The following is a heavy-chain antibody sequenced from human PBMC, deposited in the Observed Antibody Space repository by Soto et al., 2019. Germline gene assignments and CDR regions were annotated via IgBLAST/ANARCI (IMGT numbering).Heavy chain of an antibody. CDR1: GGSFSSYY. Sequence: PSETLSLTCAVYGGSFSSYYWSWIRQPPGKGLEWIGEINHSGSTNYNPSLKSRVTISVDTSKNQFSLKLSSVTAADTAVYYCARGGYSYGYHFYYYYYGMDVWGQGTTVTVSS. V-gene: IGHV4-34*01. CDR2: INHSGST. J-gene: IGHJ6*02. CDR3: ARGGYSYGYHFYYYYYGMDV. D-gene: IGHD5-18*01.